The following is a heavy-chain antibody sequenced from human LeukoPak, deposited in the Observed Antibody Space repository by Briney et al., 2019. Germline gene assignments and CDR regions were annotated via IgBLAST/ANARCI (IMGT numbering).Heavy chain of an antibody. Sequence: SETLSLTCTVSGGSISSYYWSWIRQPPGKGLEWIGYIYYSGSTNYNTSLKRRVTISVDTSKNQFSLKLSSVTAADTAVYYCARVSVGAVRYWFDPWGQGTLVTVSS. CDR1: GGSISSYY. D-gene: IGHD1-26*01. CDR3: ARVSVGAVRYWFDP. J-gene: IGHJ5*02. V-gene: IGHV4-59*01. CDR2: IYYSGST.